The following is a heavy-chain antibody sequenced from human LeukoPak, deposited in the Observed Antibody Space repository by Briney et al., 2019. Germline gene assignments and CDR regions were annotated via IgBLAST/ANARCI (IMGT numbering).Heavy chain of an antibody. V-gene: IGHV1-18*01. CDR2: ISAYNGNT. D-gene: IGHD1-26*01. CDR1: GYTFTSYG. CDR3: ARDLGIVGVANFDY. J-gene: IGHJ4*02. Sequence: PEASVKVSCRASGYTFTSYGISWVRQAPGQGLEWMGWISAYNGNTNYAQKLQGRVTMTTDTSTSTAYMELRSLRSDDTAVYYCARDLGIVGVANFDYWGQGTLVTVSS.